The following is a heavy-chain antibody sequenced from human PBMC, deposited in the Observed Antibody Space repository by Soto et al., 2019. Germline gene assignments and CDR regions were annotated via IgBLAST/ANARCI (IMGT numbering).Heavy chain of an antibody. D-gene: IGHD3-3*01. J-gene: IGHJ6*02. CDR2: ISHSGST. Sequence: SETLSLTCAVYGGSFSGYYWSWIRQPPGKGLEWIGEISHSGSTNYNPSLKSRVTISVDTSKNQFSLKLSSVTAADTAVYYCARVSYDFWGPRDCYGMDVWGQGTTVTVSS. CDR1: GGSFSGYY. CDR3: ARVSYDFWGPRDCYGMDV. V-gene: IGHV4-34*01.